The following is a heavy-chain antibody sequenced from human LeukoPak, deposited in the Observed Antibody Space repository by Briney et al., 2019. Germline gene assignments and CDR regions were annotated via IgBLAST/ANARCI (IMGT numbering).Heavy chain of an antibody. CDR1: GFTFSSYA. CDR3: AKDSTYYYGSGRNWFDP. CDR2: ISGSGGST. V-gene: IGHV3-23*01. Sequence: GGSLRLSCAASGFTFSSYAMSWVRQAPGKGLEWVSAISGSGGSTYYADSVKGRFTISRDNSKNTLYLQMNSQRAEDTAVYYCAKDSTYYYGSGRNWFDPWGQGTLVTVSS. J-gene: IGHJ5*02. D-gene: IGHD3-10*01.